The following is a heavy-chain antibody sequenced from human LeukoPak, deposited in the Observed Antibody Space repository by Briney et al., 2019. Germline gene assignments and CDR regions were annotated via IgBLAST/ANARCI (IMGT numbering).Heavy chain of an antibody. J-gene: IGHJ6*03. D-gene: IGHD4/OR15-4a*01. CDR1: GYTFTSYG. CDR3: ARAWAVLNYYYYYMDV. V-gene: IGHV1-18*01. Sequence: GASVKVSCKASGYTFTSYGISWVRQAPGQGLEWMGWISAYNGNTNYVQKLQGRVTMTTDTSTSTAYMELRSLRSDDTAVYYCARAWAVLNYYYYYMDVWGKGTTVTVSS. CDR2: ISAYNGNT.